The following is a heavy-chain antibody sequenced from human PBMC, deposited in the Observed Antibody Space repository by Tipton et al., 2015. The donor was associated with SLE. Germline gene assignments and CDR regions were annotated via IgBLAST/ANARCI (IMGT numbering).Heavy chain of an antibody. D-gene: IGHD3-3*01. J-gene: IGHJ6*03. CDR1: GGSISSHY. V-gene: IGHV4-34*01. CDR3: ARLTIFGVVIIGNYYYYMDV. CDR2: INHSGST. Sequence: TLSLTCTVSGGSISSHYWSWIRQPPGKGLEWIGEINHSGSTNCNPSLKSRVTISVDTSKNQFSLKLSSVTAADTAVYYCARLTIFGVVIIGNYYYYMDVWGKGTTVTVSS.